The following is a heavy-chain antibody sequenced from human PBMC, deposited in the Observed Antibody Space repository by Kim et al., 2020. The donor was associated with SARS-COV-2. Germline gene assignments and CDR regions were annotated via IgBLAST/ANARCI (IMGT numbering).Heavy chain of an antibody. J-gene: IGHJ2*01. CDR3: AREVRSGYSYGTYAWYFVL. CDR1: GGSFSGYH. V-gene: IGHV4-34*01. CDR2: ITDSGST. Sequence: SETLSLTCAVSGGSFSGYHWSWIRQPPGKGLEWIGAITDSGSTNYNPSLKSRVTISVDTSENQLSLKLTSVTAADTAVYYCAREVRSGYSYGTYAWYFVLWGRGALVTASS. D-gene: IGHD5-18*01.